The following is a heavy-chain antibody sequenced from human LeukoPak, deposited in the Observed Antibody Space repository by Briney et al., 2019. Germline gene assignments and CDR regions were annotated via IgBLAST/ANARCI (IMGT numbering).Heavy chain of an antibody. J-gene: IGHJ4*02. V-gene: IGHV3-23*01. CDR3: AKAQELRYFDWLCYFDY. CDR1: GFTFSSYA. Sequence: GSLRLSCAASGFTFSSYAMSWVRQAPGKGLEWVSAISGSGSSTYYADSVTGRFTISRDNSKNTLYLQMNSLRAEDTAVYYCAKAQELRYFDWLCYFDYWGQGTLVTVSS. D-gene: IGHD3-9*01. CDR2: ISGSGSST.